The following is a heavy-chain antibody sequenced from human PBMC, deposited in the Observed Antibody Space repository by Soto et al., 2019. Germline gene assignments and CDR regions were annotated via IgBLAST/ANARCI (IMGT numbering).Heavy chain of an antibody. CDR1: GGSINSGEFIRYY. CDR2: VLYNVTT. Sequence: TLSLTCTVSGGSINSGEFIRYYLNWILQHPMKGLEWIGSVLYNVTTYYNPSLKSRLTTSVDTSQSQLYLSLTSVTDADTAVYYCARILHNDSGYYPYYLDYWGQGTLVTVSS. J-gene: IGHJ4*02. V-gene: IGHV4-31*03. CDR3: ARILHNDSGYYPYYLDY. D-gene: IGHD3-22*01.